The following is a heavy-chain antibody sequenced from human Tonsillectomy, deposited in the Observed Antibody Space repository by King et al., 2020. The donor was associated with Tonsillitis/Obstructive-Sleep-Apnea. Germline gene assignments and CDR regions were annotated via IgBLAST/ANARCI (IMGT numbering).Heavy chain of an antibody. CDR3: ARTMGATLHFQH. CDR1: GGSFSGYY. V-gene: IGHV4-34*01. J-gene: IGHJ1*01. D-gene: IGHD1-26*01. CDR2: INHSGST. Sequence: VQLQQWGAGLLKPSETLSLTCAVYGGSFSGYYWSWIRQPPGKGLEWIGEINHSGSTNYNPSLKSRVTISVDTSKNQFSLKLSSVTAADTAVYYCARTMGATLHFQHWGQGTLVTVSS.